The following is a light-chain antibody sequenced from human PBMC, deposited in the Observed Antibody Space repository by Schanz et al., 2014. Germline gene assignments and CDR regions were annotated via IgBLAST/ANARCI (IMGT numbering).Light chain of an antibody. CDR2: GAS. V-gene: IGKV3-15*01. CDR1: QSVSSN. Sequence: EIVLTQSPGTLSLSPGERAPLSCRASQSVSSNLAWYQQKHGQAPRLLIYGASTRATGIPARFSGSGSGTEFTLTISSLQSEDFAVYYCQQYNNWPLTFGGGTKVEIK. J-gene: IGKJ4*01. CDR3: QQYNNWPLT.